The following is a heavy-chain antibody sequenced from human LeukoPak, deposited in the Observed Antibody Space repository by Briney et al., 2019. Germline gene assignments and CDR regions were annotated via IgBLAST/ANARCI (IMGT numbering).Heavy chain of an antibody. CDR2: INHSGST. CDR1: GGSFSGYY. J-gene: IGHJ4*02. CDR3: ARLYGSYYPNFDY. V-gene: IGHV4-34*01. Sequence: SETLSLTCAVYGGSFSGYYWSWIRQPPGKGLEWIGEINHSGSTNYNPSLKSRVTISVDTSKNQFSLKLSSVTAADTAVYYCARLYGSYYPNFDYWGQGTPVTVSS. D-gene: IGHD1-26*01.